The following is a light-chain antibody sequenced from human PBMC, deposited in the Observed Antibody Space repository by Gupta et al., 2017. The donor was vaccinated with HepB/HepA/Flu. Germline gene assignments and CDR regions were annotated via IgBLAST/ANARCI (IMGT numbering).Light chain of an antibody. CDR2: DVT. CDR1: SSDVGGYNN. V-gene: IGLV2-14*01. CDR3: ISYTNSRTLYV. J-gene: IGLJ1*01. Sequence: QSALTQPASLSASPGPSITISCTGTSSDVGGYNNVSWYQQHPGKAPKLLTYDVTNRPSGVSSRFSGSKSGNTASLAICGLQAEDEADYYCISYTNSRTLYVFGSGTKVTVL.